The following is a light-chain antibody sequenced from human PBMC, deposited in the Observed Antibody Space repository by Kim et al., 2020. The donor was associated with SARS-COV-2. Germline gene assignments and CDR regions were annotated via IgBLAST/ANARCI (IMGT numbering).Light chain of an antibody. CDR1: QSVSSSY. J-gene: IGKJ2*03. V-gene: IGKV3-20*01. CDR2: GAS. Sequence: EIVLTQSPGTLSLYPWERATLSCRASQSVSSSYLAWYQQKHGQAPRLLIYGASSRASGIPDRFSGSGSGTDFTLTISRLEPEDFAVYYCQQYGSSPQYSFGQGTNLEI. CDR3: QQYGSSPQYS.